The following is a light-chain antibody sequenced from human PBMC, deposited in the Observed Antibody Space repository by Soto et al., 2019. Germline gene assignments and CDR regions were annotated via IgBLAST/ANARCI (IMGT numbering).Light chain of an antibody. CDR3: QQYDNWPPAYT. J-gene: IGKJ2*01. CDR1: QSVGSN. V-gene: IGKV3-15*01. CDR2: DAS. Sequence: EIVVAQSPATLSVSPGERATLSCWASQSVGSNLAWYQQKPGQAPRLLIYDASTRATGIPDRFRGSGSGTDFTLTISSLQSEDFAVYFCQQYDNWPPAYTFGQGTKLEIK.